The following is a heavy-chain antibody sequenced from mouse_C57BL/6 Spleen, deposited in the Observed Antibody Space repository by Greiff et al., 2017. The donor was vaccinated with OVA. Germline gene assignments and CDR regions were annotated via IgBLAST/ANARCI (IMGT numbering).Heavy chain of an antibody. Sequence: VQLQQPGAELVKPGASVKLSCKASGYTFTSYWMHWVKQRPGRGLEWIGRIDPNSGGTKYNDTSKSKATLTVDNPSSTAYMQLSSLTSEDSAVYYCARMDTRGAWFAYWGQGTLVTVSA. J-gene: IGHJ3*01. D-gene: IGHD3-3*01. CDR1: GYTFTSYW. V-gene: IGHV1-72*01. CDR2: IDPNSGGT. CDR3: ARMDTRGAWFAY.